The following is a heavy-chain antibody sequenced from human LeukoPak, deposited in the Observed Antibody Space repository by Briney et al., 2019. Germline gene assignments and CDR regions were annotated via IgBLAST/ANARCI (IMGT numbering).Heavy chain of an antibody. Sequence: GGSLRLSCAASGFTVNSNYMSWVRQAPGKGLEWVSVIYSGGSTYYADSVKGRFTISRDDSNNTPYLQMNSLRAEDTAVYYCARGRGSYCLDIWGQGTMVTVSS. CDR1: GFTVNSNY. V-gene: IGHV3-53*05. CDR2: IYSGGST. D-gene: IGHD1-26*01. CDR3: ARGRGSYCLDI. J-gene: IGHJ3*02.